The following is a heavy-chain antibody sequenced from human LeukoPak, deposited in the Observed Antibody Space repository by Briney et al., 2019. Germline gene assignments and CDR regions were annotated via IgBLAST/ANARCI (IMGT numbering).Heavy chain of an antibody. D-gene: IGHD1-26*01. Sequence: PGGSLRLSCAASGFTFSSDWMHWVRQAPGQGLGWVSRINPAGSSTNYADSVKGRFTISRDNAMNTLYLRLNSLRAEETAVYYCARGVRGSYGTDFCGQGTLVTVSS. CDR1: GFTFSSDW. CDR2: INPAGSST. CDR3: ARGVRGSYGTDF. V-gene: IGHV3-74*01. J-gene: IGHJ4*02.